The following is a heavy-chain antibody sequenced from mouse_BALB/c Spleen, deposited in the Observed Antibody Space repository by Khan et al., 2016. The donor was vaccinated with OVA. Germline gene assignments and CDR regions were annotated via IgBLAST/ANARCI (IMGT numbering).Heavy chain of an antibody. CDR1: GYTFTSYT. CDR3: VRDWAAHRNNGCFAY. V-gene: IGHV1-4*01. CDR2: INPSNGYT. Sequence: QVQLKESGAELARPGASVKMSCKASGYTFTSYTIHWIKLRPGKGLEWIGYINPSNGYTNYNQKFKDKATLTADKSSTTAYMQLSSLTSDDSAAFDCVRDWAAHRNNGCFAYWGQGTLVTVSA. D-gene: IGHD4-1*01. J-gene: IGHJ3*01.